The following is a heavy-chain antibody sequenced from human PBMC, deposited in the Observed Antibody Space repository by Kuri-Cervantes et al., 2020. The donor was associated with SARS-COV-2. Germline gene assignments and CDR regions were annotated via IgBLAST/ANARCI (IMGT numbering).Heavy chain of an antibody. CDR1: GCSISSYY. CDR3: ARHLRGIVVVVAAFDY. D-gene: IGHD2-15*01. Sequence: SETLSLTCTGSGCSISSYYWSWLRQPPGKGLEWIGYIYYSGSTNYNPSLKSRVTISVDTSKNQFSLKLRSVTAAAKAVYFFARHLRGIVVVVAAFDYWGQGTLVTVSS. V-gene: IGHV4-59*08. CDR2: IYYSGST. J-gene: IGHJ4*02.